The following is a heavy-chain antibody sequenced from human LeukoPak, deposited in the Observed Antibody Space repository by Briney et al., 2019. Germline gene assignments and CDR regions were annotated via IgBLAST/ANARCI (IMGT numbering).Heavy chain of an antibody. D-gene: IGHD1-26*01. CDR1: GYTFTTYD. CDR3: AGGKVGAHQFDP. CDR2: MNPNSGNT. Sequence: ASVKVSCKASGYTFTTYDINWVRQATGQGLEWMGWMNPNSGNTGYAQKFQGRVTMTRNTSISTAYMELSSLRSEDTAVYYCAGGKVGAHQFDPWGQGTLVTVSS. J-gene: IGHJ5*02. V-gene: IGHV1-8*01.